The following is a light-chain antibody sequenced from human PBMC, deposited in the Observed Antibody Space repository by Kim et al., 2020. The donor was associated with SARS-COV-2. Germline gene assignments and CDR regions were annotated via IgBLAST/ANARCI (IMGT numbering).Light chain of an antibody. J-gene: IGKJ1*01. CDR3: QQFNIYSWT. CDR1: QSISSW. CDR2: KAS. V-gene: IGKV1-5*03. Sequence: DIQMTQSPSTLSASVGDRVTITCRASQSISSWLAWYQQKPGKAPKLLIYKASSLESGVPSRFSGSGSGTEFTLTISNLQPDDFATYYCQQFNIYSWTFGQGTKVDIK.